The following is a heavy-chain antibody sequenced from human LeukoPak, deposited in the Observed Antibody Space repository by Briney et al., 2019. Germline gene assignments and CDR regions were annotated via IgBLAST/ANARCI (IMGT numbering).Heavy chain of an antibody. V-gene: IGHV1-46*01. CDR2: TNPSGGST. D-gene: IGHD2-15*01. CDR3: ARGNYCSGGSCYWFDP. J-gene: IGHJ5*02. CDR1: GYTFTSYY. Sequence: ASVKVSCKASGYTFTSYYMHWVRQAPGQGLEWMGITNPSGGSTSYAQKFQGRVTMTRDMSTSTVYMELSSLRSEDTAVYYCARGNYCSGGSCYWFDPWGQGTLVTVSS.